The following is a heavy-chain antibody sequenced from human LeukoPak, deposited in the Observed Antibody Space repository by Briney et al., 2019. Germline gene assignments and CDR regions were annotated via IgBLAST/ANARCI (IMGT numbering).Heavy chain of an antibody. CDR3: AREGGVVGYYMDV. D-gene: IGHD2-2*01. CDR1: GGSFSGYY. CDR2: INHSGST. Sequence: SETLSLTCAVYGGSFSGYYWSWIRQPPGKGLEWIGEINHSGSTNYNPSLKSRVTISVDTSKNQFSLKLSSVTAADTAVYYCAREGGVVGYYMDVWDKGTTVTVSS. J-gene: IGHJ6*03. V-gene: IGHV4-34*01.